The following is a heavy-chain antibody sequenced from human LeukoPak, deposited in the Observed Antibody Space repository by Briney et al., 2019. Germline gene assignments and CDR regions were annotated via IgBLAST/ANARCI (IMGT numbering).Heavy chain of an antibody. Sequence: ASVKVSCKASGYTFTGYYMHWVRQAPGQGLEWMGWINPNGGGTNYAQKFQGRVTMTRDTSISTAYMELSRLRSDDTAVYYCARGEFYGSAPMPDYWGQGTLVTVSS. D-gene: IGHD3-10*01. CDR3: ARGEFYGSAPMPDY. J-gene: IGHJ4*02. V-gene: IGHV1-2*02. CDR2: INPNGGGT. CDR1: GYTFTGYY.